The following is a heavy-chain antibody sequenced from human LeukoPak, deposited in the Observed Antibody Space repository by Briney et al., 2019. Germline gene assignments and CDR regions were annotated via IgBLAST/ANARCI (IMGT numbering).Heavy chain of an antibody. J-gene: IGHJ4*02. CDR1: GFTFSRYS. V-gene: IGHV3-21*01. D-gene: IGHD3-16*01. CDR3: ARGGRDY. CDR2: ISISSNYI. Sequence: GGSLRLSCAASGFTFSRYSMNWVRQAPGKGLEWVSSISISSNYIYYTDSVKGRFTISRDNSKNTLYLQMNSLRAEDTAVYYCARGGRDYWGQGTLVTVSS.